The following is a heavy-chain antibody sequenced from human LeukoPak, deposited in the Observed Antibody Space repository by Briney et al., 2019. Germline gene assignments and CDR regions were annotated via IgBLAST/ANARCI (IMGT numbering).Heavy chain of an antibody. CDR2: IRYDGSNK. D-gene: IGHD5-18*01. CDR3: AKSPAVGGYSSYFDY. J-gene: IGHJ4*02. Sequence: GGSLRLSCVASGFIFSNYAMSWVRQAPGKGLEWVAFIRYDGSNKYYADSVKGRFTISRDNSKNTLYLQMNSLRAEDTAVYYCAKSPAVGGYSSYFDYWGQGTLVTVSS. CDR1: GFIFSNYA. V-gene: IGHV3-30*02.